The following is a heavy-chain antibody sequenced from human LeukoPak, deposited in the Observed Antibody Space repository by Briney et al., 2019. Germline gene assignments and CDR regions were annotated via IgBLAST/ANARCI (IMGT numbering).Heavy chain of an antibody. J-gene: IGHJ5*02. Sequence: PSETLSLTCTVSGGSISSYYWSWIRQPAGKGLEWIGRIYTSGSTNYNPSLKSRVTMSVDTSKNQFSLKLSSVTAADTAVYYCARLEVLWFGELFDPWGQGTLVTVSS. CDR3: ARLEVLWFGELFDP. D-gene: IGHD3-10*01. CDR2: IYTSGST. V-gene: IGHV4-4*07. CDR1: GGSISSYY.